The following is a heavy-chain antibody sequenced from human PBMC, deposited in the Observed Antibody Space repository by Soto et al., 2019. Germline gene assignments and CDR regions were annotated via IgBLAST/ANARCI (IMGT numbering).Heavy chain of an antibody. D-gene: IGHD3-22*01. CDR3: GYYSQYNCFDP. CDR1: GGSISSSNYY. Sequence: SETLSLTCTVSGGSISSSNYYWGWIRQPPGKGLEWIGNIYYSGSTYYNPSLKSRVTISVDTSKNQFSLKLSSVTAADTAVYYCGYYSQYNCFDPWGQGTLVTVSS. CDR2: IYYSGST. V-gene: IGHV4-39*01. J-gene: IGHJ5*02.